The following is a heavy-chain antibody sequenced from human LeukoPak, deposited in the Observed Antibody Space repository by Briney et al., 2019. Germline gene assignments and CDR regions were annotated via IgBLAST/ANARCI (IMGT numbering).Heavy chain of an antibody. V-gene: IGHV1-24*01. D-gene: IGHD3-22*01. CDR1: GYTLTELS. J-gene: IGHJ3*02. Sequence: SVKVSCKVSGYTLTELSMHWVRQAPGKGLEWMGGFDPEDGETIYAQKFQGRVTMTEDTSTDTAYMELSSLRSEDTAVYYCATGDPPYYYGSSGYYAFGGIWGQGTMVTVSS. CDR2: FDPEDGET. CDR3: ATGDPPYYYGSSGYYAFGGI.